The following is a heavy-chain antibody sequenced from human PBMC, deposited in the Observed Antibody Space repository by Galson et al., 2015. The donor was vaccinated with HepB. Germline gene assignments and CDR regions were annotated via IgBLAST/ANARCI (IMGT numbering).Heavy chain of an antibody. D-gene: IGHD3-10*01. Sequence: SLRLSCAASGFTFSSYAMHWVRQAPGKGLEWVAVISYDGSNKYYADSVKGRFTISRDNSKNTLYLQMNSLRAEDTAVYYCAREERFGPPGAGHYYYGMDVWGQGTTVTVSS. CDR2: ISYDGSNK. J-gene: IGHJ6*02. CDR1: GFTFSSYA. CDR3: AREERFGPPGAGHYYYGMDV. V-gene: IGHV3-30-3*01.